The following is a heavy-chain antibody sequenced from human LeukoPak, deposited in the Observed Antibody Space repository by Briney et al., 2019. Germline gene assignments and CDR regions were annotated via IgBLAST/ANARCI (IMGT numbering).Heavy chain of an antibody. J-gene: IGHJ6*03. D-gene: IGHD3-3*01. Sequence: ASVKVSCKASGYTFTSYDINWVRQANGQVLAWMGCMNPNSGNTGYAQKFQGRVTMTRSTSINTAYMELSRLRSEDTAVYYCARGPNYAFWSGSYYYYMDVWGKGTTVTVSS. CDR1: GYTFTSYD. V-gene: IGHV1-8*01. CDR2: MNPNSGNT. CDR3: ARGPNYAFWSGSYYYYMDV.